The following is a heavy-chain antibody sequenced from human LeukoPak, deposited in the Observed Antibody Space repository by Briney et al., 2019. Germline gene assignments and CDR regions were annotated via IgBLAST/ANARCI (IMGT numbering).Heavy chain of an antibody. V-gene: IGHV3-48*01. CDR2: ISSLGSTV. J-gene: IGHJ4*02. D-gene: IGHD5-24*01. Sequence: GGSLRLSCAASGFTFSSYSMNWVRQAPGKGLEWVSYISSLGSTVYYADSVKGRFTISRDNAKNSLYLQMNSLRAEDTAVYYCARGEQEMATMSIDYWGQGTLVTVSS. CDR3: ARGEQEMATMSIDY. CDR1: GFTFSSYS.